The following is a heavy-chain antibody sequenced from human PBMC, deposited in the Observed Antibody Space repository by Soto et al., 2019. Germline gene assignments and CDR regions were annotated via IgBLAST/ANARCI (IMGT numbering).Heavy chain of an antibody. Sequence: ASVKVSCKASGYTFTGYYMHWVRQAPGKGLEWMGWINPNSGGTNYAQKFQGRVTMTRDQSISTAYMELNRLRSDDTAVYYGATQEGGYCSGGSCYSDESWFDPWGQGTLVTVSS. D-gene: IGHD2-15*01. CDR3: ATQEGGYCSGGSCYSDESWFDP. CDR1: GYTFTGYY. J-gene: IGHJ5*02. V-gene: IGHV1-2*02. CDR2: INPNSGGT.